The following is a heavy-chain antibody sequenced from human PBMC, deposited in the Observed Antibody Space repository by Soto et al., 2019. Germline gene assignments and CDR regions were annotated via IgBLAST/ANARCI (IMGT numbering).Heavy chain of an antibody. J-gene: IGHJ3*02. CDR2: ISYDGSNK. Sequence: QVKLVESGGGVVQPGRSLRLSCAASGFTFSSYGMHWVRQAPGKGLEWVAVISYDGSNKYYADSVKGRFTISRDNSKNTLYLQMNSLRAEDTAVYYCANGYLDYDFWSGYYPLDAFDIWGQGTMVTVSS. D-gene: IGHD3-3*01. CDR1: GFTFSSYG. CDR3: ANGYLDYDFWSGYYPLDAFDI. V-gene: IGHV3-30*18.